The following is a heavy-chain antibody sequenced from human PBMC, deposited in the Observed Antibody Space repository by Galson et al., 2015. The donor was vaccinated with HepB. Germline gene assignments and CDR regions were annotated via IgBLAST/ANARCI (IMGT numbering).Heavy chain of an antibody. Sequence: SLRLSCAASGFTFSSYAMHWVRQAPGKGLEYVSAISSNGGSTYYANSVKGRFTISRDNSKNTLYLQMGSLRAEDMAVYYCARISEAYCGGDCFLTPSYGMDVWGQGTTVTVSS. V-gene: IGHV3-64*01. CDR1: GFTFSSYA. CDR3: ARISEAYCGGDCFLTPSYGMDV. J-gene: IGHJ6*02. CDR2: ISSNGGST. D-gene: IGHD2-21*02.